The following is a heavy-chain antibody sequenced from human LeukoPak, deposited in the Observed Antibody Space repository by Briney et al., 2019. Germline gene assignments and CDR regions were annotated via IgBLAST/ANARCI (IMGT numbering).Heavy chain of an antibody. D-gene: IGHD2-8*01. Sequence: KFGESLKISCKGSGYSFTSYWIGWVRQMPGKGLEWMGIIYPGDSDTRYSPSFQGQVTISADKSISTAYLQWSSLKASDTAMYYCARSPLLDQGMVDAFDIWGQGTMVTVSS. CDR2: IYPGDSDT. CDR1: GYSFTSYW. V-gene: IGHV5-51*01. J-gene: IGHJ3*02. CDR3: ARSPLLDQGMVDAFDI.